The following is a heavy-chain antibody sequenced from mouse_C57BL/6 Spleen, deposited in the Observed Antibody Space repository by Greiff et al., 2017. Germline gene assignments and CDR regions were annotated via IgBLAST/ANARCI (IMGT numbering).Heavy chain of an antibody. Sequence: VQLQQSGAELVKPGASVKISCKASGYAFSSYWMNWVKQRPGKGLEWIGQIYPGDGDTNYNGKFKGKATLTADKSSSTAYMQLSSLPSEDSAVYFCARRGEDVLYAMDYWGQGTSVTVSS. D-gene: IGHD2-13*01. V-gene: IGHV1-80*01. J-gene: IGHJ4*01. CDR3: ARRGEDVLYAMDY. CDR1: GYAFSSYW. CDR2: IYPGDGDT.